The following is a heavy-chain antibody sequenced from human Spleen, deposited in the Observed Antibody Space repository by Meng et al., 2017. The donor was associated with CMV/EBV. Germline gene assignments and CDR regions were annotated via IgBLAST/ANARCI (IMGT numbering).Heavy chain of an antibody. CDR1: GFTFGEYA. CDR2: IRSKSNGGTK. D-gene: IGHD3-3*01. J-gene: IGHJ4*02. V-gene: IGHV3-49*04. Sequence: GGSLRLSCTASGFTFGEYAMSWVRQAPGKGPEWVGFIRSKSNGGTKEYAASVKGRFTISRDDSKSIAYLQMNSLRTEDTAVYYCSRDVPHYDLWSGYSDYWGQGTLVTVSS. CDR3: SRDVPHYDLWSGYSDY.